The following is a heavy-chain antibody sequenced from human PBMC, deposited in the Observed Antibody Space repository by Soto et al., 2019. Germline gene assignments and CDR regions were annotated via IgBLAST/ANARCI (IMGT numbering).Heavy chain of an antibody. CDR2: IKQDGSDK. Sequence: PGGSLRLSCVASGFTFSTYWMTWVRQPPGKGLEWVAGIKQDGSDKQYVGSVKGRFTISRDNAKNSLDLQMNSLRVEDTAVYFCVRYSSMSGWLDPWGQGTLVTVSS. CDR3: VRYSSMSGWLDP. V-gene: IGHV3-7*05. J-gene: IGHJ5*02. D-gene: IGHD6-13*01. CDR1: GFTFSTYW.